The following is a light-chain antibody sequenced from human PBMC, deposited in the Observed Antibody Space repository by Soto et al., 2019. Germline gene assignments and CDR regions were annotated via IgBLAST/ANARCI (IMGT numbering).Light chain of an antibody. CDR3: MQGTHWART. J-gene: IGKJ1*01. Sequence: DVLMTQSPVSLPVGLGQPASISCRSSESLLYNDGVTYLNWFQQRAGQSPRRLIYRVSNRDSGVPDRFSGSGPSTNFTLKRTGVEAEDEEIYDCMQGTHWARTFGQGIKVEVK. V-gene: IGKV2-30*01. CDR2: RVS. CDR1: ESLLYNDGVTY.